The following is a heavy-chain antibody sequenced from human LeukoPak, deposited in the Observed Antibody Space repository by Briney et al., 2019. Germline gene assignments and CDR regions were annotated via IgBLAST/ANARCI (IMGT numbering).Heavy chain of an antibody. V-gene: IGHV1-18*01. CDR1: GYTFTTYS. CDR3: ARVGCGDAFDL. J-gene: IGHJ3*01. Sequence: APVRASCKASGYTFTTYSISWVRQAPGQGLEWMGWISTYNGNTKYAQRLQDRVTMTSDTSTTTAYMELRSLRSDDTAVYYCARVGCGDAFDLWARDTIVTVSS. CDR2: ISTYNGNT.